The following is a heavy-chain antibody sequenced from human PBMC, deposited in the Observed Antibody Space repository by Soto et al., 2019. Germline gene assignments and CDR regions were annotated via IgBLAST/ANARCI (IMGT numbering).Heavy chain of an antibody. CDR1: GFTFGSYW. V-gene: IGHV3-74*01. D-gene: IGHD1-7*01. J-gene: IGHJ4*02. CDR3: ATAGNYRFDY. Sequence: PGGSLRLSCAPSGFTFGSYWMHWVRQAPGQGLAWVSRINSDGSTINYADSVKGRFTISRDNAKNTLYLQINSLRADDTAVYYCATAGNYRFDYWGQGTLVTVSS. CDR2: INSDGSTI.